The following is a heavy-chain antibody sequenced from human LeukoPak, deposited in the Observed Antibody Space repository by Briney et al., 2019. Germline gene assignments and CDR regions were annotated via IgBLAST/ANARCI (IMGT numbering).Heavy chain of an antibody. V-gene: IGHV3-30-3*02. J-gene: IGHJ6*03. CDR1: GFTVSGDY. Sequence: PGGSLRLSCAVSGFTVSGDYMSWVRQAPGKGLEWVAVISYDGSNKYYADSVKGRFTISRNNSKNTLYLQMNSLRGEDTATYYCAKDIAVSDFFDFYYMDVWDKGTTVSVFS. CDR3: AKDIAVSDFFDFYYMDV. D-gene: IGHD6-19*01. CDR2: ISYDGSNK.